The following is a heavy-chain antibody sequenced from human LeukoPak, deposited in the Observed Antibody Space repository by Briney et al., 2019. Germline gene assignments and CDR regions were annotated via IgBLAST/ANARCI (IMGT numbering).Heavy chain of an antibody. CDR2: ISSDGSST. Sequence: GGSLRLSCAASGFTFSSYWIHWVRQAPGKGLVWVSRISSDGSSTTYADSVKGRFTISRDNAKNTLYLQMNSLRAEDTAVYYCARAYAERYTSSWYFDYWGQGTLATVSS. CDR1: GFTFSSYW. V-gene: IGHV3-74*01. J-gene: IGHJ4*02. CDR3: ARAYAERYTSSWYFDY. D-gene: IGHD6-13*01.